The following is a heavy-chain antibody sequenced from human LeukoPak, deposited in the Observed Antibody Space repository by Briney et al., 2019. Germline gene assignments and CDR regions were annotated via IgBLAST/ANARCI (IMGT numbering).Heavy chain of an antibody. V-gene: IGHV3-21*01. CDR2: ISSSSSYI. CDR3: ARAGFFDY. D-gene: IGHD5-12*01. Sequence: GGSLRLSCAASGFTFSSYSMNWVRQAPGKGLEWVSYISSSSSYIYYADSVKGRFTISRDNANNSLYLQMNSLRAGDTAVYYCARAGFFDYWGQGTLVTVSS. J-gene: IGHJ4*02. CDR1: GFTFSSYS.